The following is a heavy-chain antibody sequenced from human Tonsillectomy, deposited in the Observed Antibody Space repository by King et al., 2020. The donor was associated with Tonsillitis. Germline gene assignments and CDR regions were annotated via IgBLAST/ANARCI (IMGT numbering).Heavy chain of an antibody. CDR1: GGSISSGSSY. CDR3: ARDLLNTWGTFDS. D-gene: IGHD3-16*01. J-gene: IGHJ4*02. CDR2: VYTSDST. V-gene: IGHV4-61*02. Sequence: VQLQESVPGLVKPSQTLSLTCTVSGGSISSGSSYCAWIRQPAGKVLESIGRVYTSDSTNYNPSLKSLGTRSVDTSKHQFSLKLSSVTAADTAVYFCARDLLNTWGTFDSWGPGTLVTVSS.